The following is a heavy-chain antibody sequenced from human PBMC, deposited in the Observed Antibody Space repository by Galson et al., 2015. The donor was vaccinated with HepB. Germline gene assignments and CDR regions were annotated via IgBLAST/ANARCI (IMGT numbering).Heavy chain of an antibody. D-gene: IGHD3-9*01. Sequence: SLRLSCAASGFTFSSYSMNWVRQPPGKWLEWVSSISSSSSYIYYADSVKGRFTISRDNAKNSLYLQMNSLRAEDTAVYYCARDQTLLRYFDWWPHGAFDIWGQGTMVTVSS. V-gene: IGHV3-21*01. CDR1: GFTFSSYS. J-gene: IGHJ3*02. CDR2: ISSSSSYI. CDR3: ARDQTLLRYFDWWPHGAFDI.